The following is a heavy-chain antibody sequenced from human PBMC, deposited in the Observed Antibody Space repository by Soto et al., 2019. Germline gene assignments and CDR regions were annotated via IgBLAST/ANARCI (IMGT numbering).Heavy chain of an antibody. V-gene: IGHV3-23*01. D-gene: IGHD2-21*02. Sequence: RLSCAASRFTFIDYAMSWVRQAPGKGLQWVSGITGNGIYTSYTDSVKGRFTISRDNSKNVLYLQMNSLKAEDTAVYFCAKGARDCGGDCFSSHFDNWGQGALVTVSS. CDR1: RFTFIDYA. J-gene: IGHJ4*02. CDR3: AKGARDCGGDCFSSHFDN. CDR2: ITGNGIYT.